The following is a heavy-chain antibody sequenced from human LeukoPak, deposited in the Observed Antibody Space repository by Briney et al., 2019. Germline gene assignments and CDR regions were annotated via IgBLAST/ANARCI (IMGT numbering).Heavy chain of an antibody. J-gene: IGHJ4*02. CDR2: ISVDGGDI. V-gene: IGHV3-23*01. D-gene: IGHD2-2*01. CDR1: RFAFHNYA. CDR3: ARDHLYCSSTSCAAVDY. Sequence: GGSLRLSCAASRFAFHNYAMTWIRQAPERGLEWVSSISVDGGDIKYTDSAKGRFTISRDNSKGTLYLQMNNLRAEDTAVYYCARDHLYCSSTSCAAVDYWGQGTLVTVSS.